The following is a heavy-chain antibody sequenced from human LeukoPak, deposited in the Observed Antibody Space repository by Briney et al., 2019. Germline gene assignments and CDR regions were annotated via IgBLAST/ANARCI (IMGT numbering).Heavy chain of an antibody. V-gene: IGHV1-69*01. CDR3: ARDLNDFWSGYYDY. D-gene: IGHD3-3*01. CDR2: IIPIFGTA. CDR1: GGTFSSYA. J-gene: IGHJ4*02. Sequence: SVKVSCKASGGTFSSYAISWVRQTPGQGLEWMGGIIPIFGTANYAQKFQGRVTINADESTSTAYMELSSLRSEDTAVYYCARDLNDFWSGYYDYWGQGTLVTVSS.